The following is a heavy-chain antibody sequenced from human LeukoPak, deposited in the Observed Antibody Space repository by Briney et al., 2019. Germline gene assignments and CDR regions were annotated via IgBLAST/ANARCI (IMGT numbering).Heavy chain of an antibody. CDR1: GGSISSSSYY. D-gene: IGHD6-13*01. V-gene: IGHV4-39*01. CDR2: IYYSGST. J-gene: IGHJ5*02. Sequence: SETLSLTCTVSGGSISSSSYYWGWIRQPPGKGLEWIGSIYYSGSTYYNPSLKSRVTISVDTSKNQFSLKLSSVTAADTAVYYCARHPQQLVCYVDWFDPWGQGTLVTVSS. CDR3: ARHPQQLVCYVDWFDP.